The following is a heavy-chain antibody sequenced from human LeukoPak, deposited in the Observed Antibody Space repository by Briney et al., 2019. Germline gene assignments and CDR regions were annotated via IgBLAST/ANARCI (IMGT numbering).Heavy chain of an antibody. CDR3: ARGDYYDSSGYLFDY. CDR2: IYTSGST. CDR1: GGSISSGSYY. D-gene: IGHD3-22*01. V-gene: IGHV4-61*02. Sequence: PSETLSLTCTVSGGSISSGSYYWSWIRQPAGKGLEWIGRIYTSGSTYYNPSLKSRVTISVDKSKNQFSLKLSSVTAADTAVYYCARGDYYDSSGYLFDYWGQGTLVTVSS. J-gene: IGHJ4*02.